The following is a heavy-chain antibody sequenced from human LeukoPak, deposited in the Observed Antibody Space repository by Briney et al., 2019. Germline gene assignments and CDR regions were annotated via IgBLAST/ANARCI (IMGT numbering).Heavy chain of an antibody. V-gene: IGHV3-33*01. J-gene: IGHJ4*02. D-gene: IGHD6-19*01. CDR2: IWYDGSNE. CDR1: GFTFNNFG. Sequence: GGSLRLSCAASGFTFNNFGMHWVRQAPGKGLEWVAPIWYDGSNEFYADSVKGRFTISRDDSKNMLYLQMSSLRAEDTGVYYCARDQWEGQWLVQGPDYWGQGTLVTVSS. CDR3: ARDQWEGQWLVQGPDY.